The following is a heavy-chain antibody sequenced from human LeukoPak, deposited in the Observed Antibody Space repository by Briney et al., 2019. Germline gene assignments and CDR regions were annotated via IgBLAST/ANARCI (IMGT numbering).Heavy chain of an antibody. V-gene: IGHV3-11*06. CDR2: ISTTSGFT. J-gene: IGHJ4*02. D-gene: IGHD3-9*01. Sequence: GGSLRLSCAASGFTFSDYYMSWIRQAPGKGLEWISYISTTSGFTNYADSVRGRFTVSRDNAKNTLYLQMNSLGVDDTAVYYCARDISRSPREYWGQGTLVTVSS. CDR3: ARDISRSPREY. CDR1: GFTFSDYY.